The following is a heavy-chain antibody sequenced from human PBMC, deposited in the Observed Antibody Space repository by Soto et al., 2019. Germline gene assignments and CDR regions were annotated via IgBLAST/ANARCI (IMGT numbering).Heavy chain of an antibody. CDR3: AKAPANIVVVITVPFDY. V-gene: IGHV3-23*01. CDR1: GFTFSSYA. CDR2: ISGSGGST. D-gene: IGHD3-22*01. Sequence: GGSLRLSCAASGFTFSSYAMSWVRQAPGKGLEWVSAISGSGGSTYYADSVKGRFTISRDNSKNTLYLQMNSLRAEDTAVYYCAKAPANIVVVITVPFDYWGQGTLVTVS. J-gene: IGHJ4*02.